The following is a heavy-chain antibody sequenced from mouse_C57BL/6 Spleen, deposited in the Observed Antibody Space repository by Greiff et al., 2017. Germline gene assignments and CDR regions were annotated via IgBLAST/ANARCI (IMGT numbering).Heavy chain of an antibody. J-gene: IGHJ4*01. CDR1: GFSLTSYG. CDR2: IWRCGST. Sequence: VMLVESGPGLVQPSQSLSITCTVSGFSLTSYGVHWVRQSPGKGLEWLGVIWRCGSTDYNAAFMSRLSLTKDNSKSQVFIKMNSLQADDTAIYYGAKNDGYYDAMDYWGQGTSVTVSA. CDR3: AKNDGYYDAMDY. V-gene: IGHV2-5*01. D-gene: IGHD2-3*01.